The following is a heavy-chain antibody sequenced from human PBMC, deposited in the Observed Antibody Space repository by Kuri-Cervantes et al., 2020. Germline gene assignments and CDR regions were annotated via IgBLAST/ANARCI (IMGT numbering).Heavy chain of an antibody. Sequence: GESLKISCAASGFTFSSYAMHWVRQAPGKGLEWVAVIWYDGSNKYYADSVKGRFTISRDNSRNTLYLQMNSLRAEDTAVYYCALGGQSNGYVGDWGQGTLVTVSS. D-gene: IGHD3-22*01. J-gene: IGHJ4*02. CDR1: GFTFSSYA. CDR3: ALGGQSNGYVGD. CDR2: IWYDGSNK. V-gene: IGHV3-33*08.